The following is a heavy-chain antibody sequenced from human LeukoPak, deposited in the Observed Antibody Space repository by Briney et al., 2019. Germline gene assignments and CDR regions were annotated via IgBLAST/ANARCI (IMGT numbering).Heavy chain of an antibody. CDR3: ARDAAADTTDY. Sequence: GGSLRLSCAASGFTFSSYWMHWVRQAPGKGLEWVSSISSSSSYIYYADSVKGRFTISRDNAKNSLYLQMNSLRAGDTAVYYCARDAAADTTDYWGQGTLVTVSS. CDR2: ISSSSSYI. V-gene: IGHV3-21*01. J-gene: IGHJ4*02. CDR1: GFTFSSYW. D-gene: IGHD6-13*01.